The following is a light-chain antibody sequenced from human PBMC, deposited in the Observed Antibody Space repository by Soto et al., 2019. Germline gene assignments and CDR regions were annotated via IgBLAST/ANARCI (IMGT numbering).Light chain of an antibody. V-gene: IGKV1-5*03. J-gene: IGKJ1*01. CDR3: QQYSSHST. CDR2: QAS. CDR1: QSISSY. Sequence: DFQMTQSPSSLSACVGDRVTITCRASQSISSYLNWYQQKPGKAPKLLIYQASSLENGVPSRFSGSGSGTEFSLTISSLQPDDFATYYCQQYSSHSTFGQGTKVDIK.